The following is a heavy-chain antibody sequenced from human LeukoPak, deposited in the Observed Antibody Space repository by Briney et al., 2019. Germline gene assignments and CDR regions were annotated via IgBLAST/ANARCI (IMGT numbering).Heavy chain of an antibody. CDR1: GGTFSSYA. J-gene: IGHJ3*02. Sequence: ASVKVSCKASGGTFSSYAISWVRQAPGQGLEWMGRIIPILGIANYAQKFQGRVTITADKSTSTAYMELSSLRSEDTAVYYYARIEHDYVWGSYRYDLPPVAFDIWGQGTMVTVSS. CDR2: IIPILGIA. D-gene: IGHD3-16*02. V-gene: IGHV1-69*04. CDR3: ARIEHDYVWGSYRYDLPPVAFDI.